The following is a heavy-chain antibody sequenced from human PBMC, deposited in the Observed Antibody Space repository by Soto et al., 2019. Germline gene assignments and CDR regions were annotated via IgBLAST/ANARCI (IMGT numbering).Heavy chain of an antibody. V-gene: IGHV4-59*01. J-gene: IGHJ5*02. CDR1: GGSISSYY. D-gene: IGHD3-9*01. Sequence: PSETLSLTCTVSGGSISSYYWSWIRQPPGKGLEWIGYIYYSGSTNYNPSLKSRVTISVDTSKNQFSLKLSSVTAADTAVYYCARRSDDILTGYNWFDPWGQGTLVTVSS. CDR3: ARRSDDILTGYNWFDP. CDR2: IYYSGST.